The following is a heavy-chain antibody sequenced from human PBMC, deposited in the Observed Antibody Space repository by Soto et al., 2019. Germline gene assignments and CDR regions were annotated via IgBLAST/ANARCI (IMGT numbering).Heavy chain of an antibody. CDR3: LREPAAGTDY. J-gene: IGHJ4*02. D-gene: IGHD6-13*01. V-gene: IGHV4-31*03. Sequence: QVQLQESGPGLVKPSQTLSLTCTVSGSSISSGGYYWSWIRQDPGKGLEWIGYAYYSGSTYYNTSRKSRVTISVDTSKYQFSLELSSVTAADTAVYYCLREPAAGTDYWGQGILVSVS. CDR1: GSSISSGGYY. CDR2: AYYSGST.